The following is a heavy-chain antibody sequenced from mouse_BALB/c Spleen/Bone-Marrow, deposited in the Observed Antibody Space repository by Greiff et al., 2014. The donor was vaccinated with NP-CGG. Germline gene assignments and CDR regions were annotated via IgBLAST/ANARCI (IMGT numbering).Heavy chain of an antibody. CDR3: ARGGSSYGWYFDV. J-gene: IGHJ1*01. CDR1: GFNIKDTY. V-gene: IGHV14-3*02. Sequence: EVKLMESGAELVKPGASVKLSCTASGFNIKDTYMHWVKQRPEQGLEWIERIDPANGNTKYDPRFQGKATITADTSSNTAYLQLSSLTSEDTAVYYCARGGSSYGWYFDVWGAGTTVTVSS. CDR2: IDPANGNT. D-gene: IGHD1-1*01.